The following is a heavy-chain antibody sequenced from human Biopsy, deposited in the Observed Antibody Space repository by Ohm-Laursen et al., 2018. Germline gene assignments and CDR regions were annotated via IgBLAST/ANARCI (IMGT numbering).Heavy chain of an antibody. CDR3: ARDRDRRGWFDP. Sequence: SDTLSLTCTVSGGSLSSYSWSWIRQPAGKGLEWIGQIYTSGITNYNPSLKSRVTMSVDTSKDKFSLRVCSVTAADTAVYYCARDRDRRGWFDPWGQGTLVTVSS. D-gene: IGHD1-14*01. J-gene: IGHJ5*02. V-gene: IGHV4-4*07. CDR2: IYTSGIT. CDR1: GGSLSSYS.